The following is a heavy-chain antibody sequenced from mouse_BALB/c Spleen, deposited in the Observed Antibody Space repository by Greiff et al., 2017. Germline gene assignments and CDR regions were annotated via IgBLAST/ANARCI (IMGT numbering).Heavy chain of an antibody. CDR2: ISYDGSN. CDR1: GYSITSGYY. V-gene: IGHV3-6*02. Sequence: VQLKEPGPGLVKPSQSLSLTCSVTGYSITSGYYWNWIRQFPGNKLEWLGYISYDGSNNYNPSLKNRISITRDTSKNQFFLKLNSVTTEDTATYYCARVITTGDWYFDVWGAGTTVTVSS. J-gene: IGHJ1*01. D-gene: IGHD1-1*01. CDR3: ARVITTGDWYFDV.